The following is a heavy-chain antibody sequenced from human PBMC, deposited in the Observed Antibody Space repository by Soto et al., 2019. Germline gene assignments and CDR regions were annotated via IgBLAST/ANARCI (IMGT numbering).Heavy chain of an antibody. D-gene: IGHD2-2*01. J-gene: IGHJ6*02. V-gene: IGHV5-10-1*01. Sequence: GESLKISCEGSGYNFPNYWITWVRQMPGKGLEWMGRIDPGDSYADYGPSFQGLVTISADKSISTAYLQWNSLRASDSAMYYCASSPRGYCSSTSCRELGNYYGMDVWGQGTTVTVSS. CDR1: GYNFPNYW. CDR3: ASSPRGYCSSTSCRELGNYYGMDV. CDR2: IDPGDSYA.